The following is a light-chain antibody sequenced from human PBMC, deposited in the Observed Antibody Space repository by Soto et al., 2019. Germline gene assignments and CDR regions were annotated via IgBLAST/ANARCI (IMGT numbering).Light chain of an antibody. V-gene: IGKV3-20*01. CDR3: QQFSSYPLT. CDR2: GAS. CDR1: QSVSSNY. J-gene: IGKJ4*01. Sequence: EIVLTQSPGTLSLSPWERATLSCRASQSVSSNYLAWYQQKPGQAPRVLIYGASSRTTGIPDRFSGSGPGTDFTLAISRLEPEDFAVYYCQQFSSYPLTFGGGTKVDI.